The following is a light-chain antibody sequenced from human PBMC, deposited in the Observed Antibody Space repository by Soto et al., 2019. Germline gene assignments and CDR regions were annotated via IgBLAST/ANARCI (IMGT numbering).Light chain of an antibody. CDR1: QTISNW. CDR2: KAS. CDR3: QQYDTYPWT. V-gene: IGKV1-5*03. Sequence: DIQMTQSPSTLSASVGDRVTITCRASQTISNWLAWYQQKPGKAPKLLIYKASSLESGVPSRFSGCGSGTEFSLTISSLQPDDFATYYCQQYDTYPWTFGQGTQVEVK. J-gene: IGKJ1*01.